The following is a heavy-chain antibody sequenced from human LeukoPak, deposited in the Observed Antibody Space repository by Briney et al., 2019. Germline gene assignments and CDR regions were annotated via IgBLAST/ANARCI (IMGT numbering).Heavy chain of an antibody. V-gene: IGHV3-23*01. CDR3: AKDRSVVAAVYYYYGMDV. J-gene: IGHJ6*02. CDR2: IRGSVGST. D-gene: IGHD2-15*01. CDR1: GFTFSSYA. Sequence: GGSLRLSCAASGFTFSSYAMSWVRQAPGKGLEWVSAIRGSVGSTYYADSVKGRFTISRDNSKNTLYLQMNSLRAEDTAVYYCAKDRSVVAAVYYYYGMDVWGQGTTVTVSS.